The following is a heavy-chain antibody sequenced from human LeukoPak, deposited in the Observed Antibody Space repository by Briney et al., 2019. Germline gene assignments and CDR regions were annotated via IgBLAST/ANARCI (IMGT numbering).Heavy chain of an antibody. CDR1: GGTFSSYA. D-gene: IGHD3-10*01. J-gene: IGHJ4*02. Sequence: GASVKVSCKASGGTFSSYAISWVRQAPGHGLEWMGRIIPILGIANYAQKFQGRVTITADKSTSTAYMELSSLRSEDTAVYYCARSTMVRGVIKTDYWGQGTLVTVSS. CDR3: ARSTMVRGVIKTDY. CDR2: IIPILGIA. V-gene: IGHV1-69*04.